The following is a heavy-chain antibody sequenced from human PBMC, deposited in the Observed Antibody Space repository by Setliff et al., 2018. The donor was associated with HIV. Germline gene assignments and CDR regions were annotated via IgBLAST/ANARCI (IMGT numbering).Heavy chain of an antibody. CDR3: ARYKCINFACVGFDI. CDR1: RDSINGHW. D-gene: IGHD3-9*01. CDR2: IHYSGIT. V-gene: IGHV4-59*11. J-gene: IGHJ3*02. Sequence: PSETLSLTCTVSRDSINGHWWSWIRQPPGKGLEWTGSIHYSGITHYNPSLKSRLTMSVDTSKNQVSLKLTSVTAADTAVYYCARYKCINFACVGFDIWGQGTVVTVS.